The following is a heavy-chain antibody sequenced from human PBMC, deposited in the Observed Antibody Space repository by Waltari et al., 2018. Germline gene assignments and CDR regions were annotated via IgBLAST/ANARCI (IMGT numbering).Heavy chain of an antibody. CDR3: ASTHRYYDILPDYPTPFDN. J-gene: IGHJ4*02. CDR2: IRRQSYGGTT. V-gene: IGHV3-49*03. CDR1: GYNFDEHA. D-gene: IGHD3-9*01. Sequence: AGGGSAQPGRSLRLSCTASGYNFDEHAMSWFRQAPGKGLEWVGFIRRQSYGGTTQYAASVKDRFFISRDDSRSVAYLQMNTLRTEDTATYYCASTHRYYDILPDYPTPFDNWGQGTLVTISS.